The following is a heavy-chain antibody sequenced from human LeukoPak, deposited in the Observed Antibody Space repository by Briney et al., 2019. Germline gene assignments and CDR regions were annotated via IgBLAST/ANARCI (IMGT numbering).Heavy chain of an antibody. J-gene: IGHJ4*02. D-gene: IGHD6-13*01. CDR3: ARDPQGLYSSSWYFDY. CDR1: GFTFSSYG. CDR2: IRYDGSNK. Sequence: GALRLSCAASGFTFSSYGMHWVRQAPGKGLEWVAFIRYDGSNKYYADSVKGRFTISRDNSKNTLYLQMNSLRAEDTAVYYCARDPQGLYSSSWYFDYWGQGTLVTVSS. V-gene: IGHV3-30*02.